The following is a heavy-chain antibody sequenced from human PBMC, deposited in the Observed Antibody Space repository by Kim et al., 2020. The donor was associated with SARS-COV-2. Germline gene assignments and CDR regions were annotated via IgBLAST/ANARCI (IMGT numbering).Heavy chain of an antibody. CDR3: ARGPYSDYFDY. J-gene: IGHJ4*02. Sequence: TYYPPSLKGRLSISMDRSRNRFSLTLTSVTAADTAVYYCARGPYSDYFDYWGQGTLVAVSS. V-gene: IGHV4-30-2*01. CDR2: T. D-gene: IGHD4-4*01.